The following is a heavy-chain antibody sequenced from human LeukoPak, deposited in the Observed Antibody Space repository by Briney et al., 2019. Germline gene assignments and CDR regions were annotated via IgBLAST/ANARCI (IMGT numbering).Heavy chain of an antibody. Sequence: GGSLRLSCVAPGFNFSDYYMTWIRQAPGKGLEWLSYISGTSYSTYYTASVRGRFTISRDNAQNSLYLQMNDLRAEDTAVYYCARQKRTFDYWGRGSLVNVSS. CDR2: ISGTSYST. V-gene: IGHV3-11*01. CDR3: ARQKRTFDY. CDR1: GFNFSDYY. J-gene: IGHJ4*02.